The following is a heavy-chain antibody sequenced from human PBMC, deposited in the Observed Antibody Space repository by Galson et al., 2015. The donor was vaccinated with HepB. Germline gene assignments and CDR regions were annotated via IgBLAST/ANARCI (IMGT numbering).Heavy chain of an antibody. J-gene: IGHJ6*02. CDR1: GFTFSSYG. CDR2: ISYDGSNK. V-gene: IGHV3-30*18. CDR3: AKDRKYCSSTSCYSVVYYYYGMDV. Sequence: SLRLSCAASGFTFSSYGMHWVRQAPGKGLEWVAVISYDGSNKYYADSVKGRFTISRDNSKNTLYLQMNSLRAEDTAVYYCAKDRKYCSSTSCYSVVYYYYGMDVWGQGTTVTVSS. D-gene: IGHD2-2*01.